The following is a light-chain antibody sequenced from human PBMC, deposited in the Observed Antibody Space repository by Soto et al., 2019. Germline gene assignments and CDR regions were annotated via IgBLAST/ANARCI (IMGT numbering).Light chain of an antibody. CDR3: QLCGNSSIT. J-gene: IGKJ5*01. CDR2: GAS. V-gene: IGKV3-20*01. Sequence: ENVLALSPGTLSLSKGERATLSCRASQSVSSNYLAWYQRKPGQAPRLLIYGASSRATGIPDRLSGSGSGTDFTLTISRLEPEDFAVYYCQLCGNSSITFGQGTRLEIK. CDR1: QSVSSNY.